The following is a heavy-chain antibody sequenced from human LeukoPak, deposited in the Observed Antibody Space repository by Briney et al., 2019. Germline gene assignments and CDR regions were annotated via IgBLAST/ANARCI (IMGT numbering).Heavy chain of an antibody. Sequence: GGSLRLSCAVSGPTFSTYSMAWVRQGPGKGLEWVSSIYNSGAKIFYADSVKGRFTISRDNSKNMLYLQMNSLRVEDTAVYYCAKDVAPDSGWDLDYWGQGTLVTVSS. D-gene: IGHD6-19*01. CDR1: GPTFSTYS. CDR3: AKDVAPDSGWDLDY. V-gene: IGHV3-23*01. J-gene: IGHJ4*02. CDR2: IYNSGAKI.